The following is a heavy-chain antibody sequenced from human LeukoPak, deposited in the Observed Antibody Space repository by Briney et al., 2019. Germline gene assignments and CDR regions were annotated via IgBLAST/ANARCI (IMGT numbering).Heavy chain of an antibody. V-gene: IGHV4-4*07. CDR2: IYASGNT. Sequence: PSETLSLTCTVSGGSISSYYWSWVRQPAGKGLEWIGRIYASGNTNYNPSLKGRVTIAVDTSKNQLSMSLTSVTAADTAFYYCARHTYKTVDNWLPLDHWGQGTLVTVSS. D-gene: IGHD1-1*01. J-gene: IGHJ4*02. CDR3: ARHTYKTVDNWLPLDH. CDR1: GGSISSYY.